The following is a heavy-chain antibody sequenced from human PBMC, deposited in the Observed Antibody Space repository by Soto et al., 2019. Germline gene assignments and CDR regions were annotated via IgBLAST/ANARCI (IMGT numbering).Heavy chain of an antibody. CDR1: GGSISGYY. J-gene: IGHJ4*02. V-gene: IGHV4-59*01. CDR2: VYYSGST. D-gene: IGHD5-12*01. Sequence: SETLSLTCTLSGGSISGYYWSWIRQPPGKGLEWVGYVYYSGSTKYNPSLVIRVTRSVDMSNNQFSLMLTSVNAADTAVYYCAKYRRTDAEGYRLDFWGQGTLVTVSS. CDR3: AKYRRTDAEGYRLDF.